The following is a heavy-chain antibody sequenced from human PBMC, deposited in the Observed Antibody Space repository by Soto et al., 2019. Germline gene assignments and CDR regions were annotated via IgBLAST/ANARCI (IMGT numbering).Heavy chain of an antibody. CDR1: GGTFSSYA. D-gene: IGHD3-22*01. CDR2: IIPIFGTA. Sequence: SVKVSCKASGGTFSSYAISWVRQAPGQGLEWMGGIIPIFGTANYAQKFQGRVTITADESASTAYMELSSLRSEDTAVYYCASSDYYDSSGSNYFDYWGQGTLVTVSS. CDR3: ASSDYYDSSGSNYFDY. J-gene: IGHJ4*02. V-gene: IGHV1-69*13.